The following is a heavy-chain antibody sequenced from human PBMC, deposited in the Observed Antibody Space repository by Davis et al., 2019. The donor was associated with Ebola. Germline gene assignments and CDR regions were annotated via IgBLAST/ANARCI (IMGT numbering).Heavy chain of an antibody. CDR2: INPNSGGT. CDR1: GYTFTGHY. J-gene: IGHJ4*02. D-gene: IGHD2-8*02. CDR3: ARGGYCTGGVCYYFDY. Sequence: ASVKVSCKASGYTFTGHYMNWVRHAPAQGLEWMGWINPNSGGTNYAQKFQGWVTMTRDTSISTAYMVLSRLRSDDTAVYYCARGGYCTGGVCYYFDYWGQGTLVTVSS. V-gene: IGHV1-2*04.